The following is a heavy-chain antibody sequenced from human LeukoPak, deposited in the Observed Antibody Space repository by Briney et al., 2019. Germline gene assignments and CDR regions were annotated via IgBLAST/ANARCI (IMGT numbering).Heavy chain of an antibody. Sequence: SETLSLTCAVYGGSFSGYYWSWIRQPPGKGLEWIGEINHSGSTNYNPSLKSRVTISVDTSKNQFSLKLSSVTAADTAVYYCARGRVRYGSGSYFYWGQGTLVTVSS. CDR3: ARGRVRYGSGSYFY. CDR1: GGSFSGYY. V-gene: IGHV4-34*01. J-gene: IGHJ4*02. CDR2: INHSGST. D-gene: IGHD3-10*01.